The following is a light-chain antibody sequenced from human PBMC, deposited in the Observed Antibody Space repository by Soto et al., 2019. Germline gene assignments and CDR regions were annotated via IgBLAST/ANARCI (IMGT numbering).Light chain of an antibody. CDR3: MQATKYPPYT. CDR2: NAS. J-gene: IGKJ2*01. V-gene: IGKV2-24*01. Sequence: DVVMTQTQLSSPVTLGQPASFSCRSSESLLHTDGNTYLNWLQQRPGQPPRLLIYNASYRFSGVPDTYSGRGAGTDFTLKISRVEPEDVGTYYCMQATKYPPYTFGQGTKLEIE. CDR1: ESLLHTDGNTY.